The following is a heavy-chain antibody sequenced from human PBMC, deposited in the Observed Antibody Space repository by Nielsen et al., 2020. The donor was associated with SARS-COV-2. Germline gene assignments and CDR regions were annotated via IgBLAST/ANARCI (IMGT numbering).Heavy chain of an antibody. CDR2: IIPILGIA. J-gene: IGHJ4*02. CDR3: AREGGLVMVNAIDH. V-gene: IGHV1-69*04. Sequence: SVKVSCKASGGTFSSYAISWVRQAPGQGLEWMGRIIPILGIANYAQKFQGRVTITADKSTNTAYMELRSLRSDDTAVYYCAREGGLVMVNAIDHWGQGTLVTVSS. CDR1: GGTFSSYA. D-gene: IGHD3-22*01.